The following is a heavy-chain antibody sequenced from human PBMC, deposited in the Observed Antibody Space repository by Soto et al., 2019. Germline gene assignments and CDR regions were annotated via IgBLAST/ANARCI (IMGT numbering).Heavy chain of an antibody. CDR1: GFTFSNYG. Sequence: GGSLRLSCAASGFTFSNYGMHWVRQAPGKGLEWVSGLSGGGRSTYYADSVKGRFTISRDNSKNTLFLQMNSLRAEDTAVYYCAKAQALYFDYWGQGALVTVSS. J-gene: IGHJ4*02. CDR3: AKAQALYFDY. CDR2: LSGGGRST. V-gene: IGHV3-23*01.